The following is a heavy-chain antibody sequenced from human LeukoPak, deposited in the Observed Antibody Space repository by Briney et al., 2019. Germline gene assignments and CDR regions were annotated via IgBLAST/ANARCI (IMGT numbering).Heavy chain of an antibody. V-gene: IGHV1-46*01. CDR1: GYTFTSYY. CDR2: INPSGGST. J-gene: IGHJ6*03. CDR3: ARLVATIRTFIYYMDV. D-gene: IGHD5-12*01. Sequence: ASVKVSCKASGYTFTSYYMHWVRQAPGQGLEWMGIINPSGGSTSYAQKFQGRVTMTRDTSTSTVYMELSSLRSEDTAVYYCARLVATIRTFIYYMDVWGKGTTVTISS.